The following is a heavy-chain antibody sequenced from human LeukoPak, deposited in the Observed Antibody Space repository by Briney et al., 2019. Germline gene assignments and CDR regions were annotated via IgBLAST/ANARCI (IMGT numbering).Heavy chain of an antibody. D-gene: IGHD2-21*02. V-gene: IGHV4-59*12. J-gene: IGHJ2*01. Sequence: SETLSLTCTASGASISGYYWSWIRQPPGKRLEWIGYIISTGTINYNPSLKSRVTISIDTSKNQLSLKLSSVTAADTAIYYCVGGRVVVTAVGYFDLWGRGTLVTVSS. CDR3: VGGRVVVTAVGYFDL. CDR2: IISTGTI. CDR1: GASISGYY.